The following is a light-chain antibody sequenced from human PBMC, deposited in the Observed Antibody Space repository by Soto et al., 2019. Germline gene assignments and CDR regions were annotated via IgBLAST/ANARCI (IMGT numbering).Light chain of an antibody. V-gene: IGLV1-44*01. CDR1: SSNIESNT. CDR2: SNY. Sequence: QSVLNQPPSASGTPGQRVTISCSGSSSNIESNTVTWYQQLPGTAPKLVIYSNYDRPSGVPDRFSGSTSGTSASLVIRGLQSEDEADYYCAAWDDILNGYVFGGGTKLTVL. CDR3: AAWDDILNGYV. J-gene: IGLJ1*01.